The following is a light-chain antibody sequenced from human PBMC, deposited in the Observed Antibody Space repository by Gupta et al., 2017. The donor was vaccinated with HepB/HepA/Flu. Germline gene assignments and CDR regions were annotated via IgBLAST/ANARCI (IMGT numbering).Light chain of an antibody. V-gene: IGKV3-20*01. CDR2: GAS. Sequence: EIVLTQSPGTLSLSPGERATLSCRASQSVSSSYLALYQQKPGQAPRLLIYGASSRATGIPDRFSGSGSGTDFTLTISRLEPEDFAVYYCQRYGSSRYTF. CDR3: QRYGSSRYT. CDR1: QSVSSSY. J-gene: IGKJ2*01.